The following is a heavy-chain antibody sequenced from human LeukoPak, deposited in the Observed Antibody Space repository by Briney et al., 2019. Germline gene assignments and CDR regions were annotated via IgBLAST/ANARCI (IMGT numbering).Heavy chain of an antibody. CDR3: ARGAYYYDSSGYYYFDY. V-gene: IGHV3-23*01. J-gene: IGHJ4*02. CDR2: IIGSGGTT. CDR1: GFTFSNYA. Sequence: GGSLRLSCATSGFTFSNYAMTWVRQAPGKGLEWVSTIIGSGGTTYYADSVKGRFTISRDNAKNSLYLQMNSLRAEDTAVYYCARGAYYYDSSGYYYFDYWGQGTLVTVSS. D-gene: IGHD3-22*01.